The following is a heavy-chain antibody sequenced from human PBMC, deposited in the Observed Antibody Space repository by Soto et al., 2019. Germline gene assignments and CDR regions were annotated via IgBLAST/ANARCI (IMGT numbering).Heavy chain of an antibody. D-gene: IGHD3-16*01. V-gene: IGHV3-23*01. J-gene: IGHJ4*02. Sequence: PGGSLRLSCAASGFTFSSYAMSWVRQAPGKGLEWVSAISGSGGSTYYADSVKGRFTVSRDTSKNTLYLQMNSLRAEDTAVYYCAKNGPTSSKKPYYFDYWGQGTLVTVSS. CDR2: ISGSGGST. CDR3: AKNGPTSSKKPYYFDY. CDR1: GFTFSSYA.